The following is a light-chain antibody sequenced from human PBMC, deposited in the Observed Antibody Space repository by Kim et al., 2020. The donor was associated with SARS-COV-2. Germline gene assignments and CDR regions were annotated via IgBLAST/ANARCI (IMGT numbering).Light chain of an antibody. CDR3: QQFNNFSPLT. CDR2: DAS. J-gene: IGKJ4*01. V-gene: IGKV1D-13*01. Sequence: AIHLTQSPSSLSASVGDRVTITCRASQGISTALAWYQQKSGKPPKLLIHDASNLESGVPSRFSGSGSGTDFTLTINSLEPEDFATYYCQQFNNFSPLTFGGGTKVDIK. CDR1: QGISTA.